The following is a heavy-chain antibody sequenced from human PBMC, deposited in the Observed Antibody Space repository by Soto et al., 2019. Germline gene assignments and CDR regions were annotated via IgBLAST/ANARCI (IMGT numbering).Heavy chain of an antibody. D-gene: IGHD3-22*01. V-gene: IGHV3-30-3*01. CDR2: ISYDESNK. Sequence: PGGSLRLSCAASGFTFSGYSMHWVRQAPGKGLEWMAVISYDESNKYYADSVKGRFTISRDNSQNTLYLQMNSLRAEDTAVYYCARGQRYYDSSGKSYGYWGQGT. J-gene: IGHJ4*02. CDR1: GFTFSGYS. CDR3: ARGQRYYDSSGKSYGY.